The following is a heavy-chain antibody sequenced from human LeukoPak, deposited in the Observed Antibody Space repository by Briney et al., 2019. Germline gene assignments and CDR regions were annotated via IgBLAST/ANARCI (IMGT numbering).Heavy chain of an antibody. CDR3: AREKYYYDSSGYYYWFDP. CDR2: IYHSGST. Sequence: SETLSLTCTVSGASISGSGYYWGWIRQPPGKGLEWIGSIYHSGSTYYNPSLKSRVTISVDTSKNQFSLKLSSVTAADTAVYYCAREKYYYDSSGYYYWFDPWGQGTLVTVSS. D-gene: IGHD3-22*01. V-gene: IGHV4-38-2*02. CDR1: GASISGSGYY. J-gene: IGHJ5*02.